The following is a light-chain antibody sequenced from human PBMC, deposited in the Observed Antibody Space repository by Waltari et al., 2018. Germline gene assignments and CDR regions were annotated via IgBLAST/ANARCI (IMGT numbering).Light chain of an antibody. Sequence: QSALTQPPSASGSPGQAVTISCAGTSSDVGGYNYAPWYQQHPGKAPKLMISDVNTRPSGVPDRFSGSKSGNTASLTVSGLQAEDEADYYCSSYADSNIVVFGGGTKLTVL. CDR3: SSYADSNIVV. J-gene: IGLJ2*01. CDR2: DVN. CDR1: SSDVGGYNY. V-gene: IGLV2-8*01.